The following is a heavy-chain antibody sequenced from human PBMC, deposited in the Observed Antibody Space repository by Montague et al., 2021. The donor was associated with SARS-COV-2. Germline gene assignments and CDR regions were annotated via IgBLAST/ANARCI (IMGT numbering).Heavy chain of an antibody. D-gene: IGHD1-20*01. Sequence: PALVKPTQTLTLTCTFSGFSLSTSGMCVSWIRQPPGKALEWLARIDWDDDKYYSTSLKASLTISKDTSKNQVVLTMTNMDPVDTATYYCARMAPITGLDYWGQGTLVTVSS. CDR1: GFSLSTSGMC. CDR3: ARMAPITGLDY. V-gene: IGHV2-70*11. J-gene: IGHJ4*02. CDR2: IDWDDDK.